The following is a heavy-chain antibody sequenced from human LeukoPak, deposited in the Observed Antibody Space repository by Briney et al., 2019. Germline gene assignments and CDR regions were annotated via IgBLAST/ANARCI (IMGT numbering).Heavy chain of an antibody. CDR2: ISSSSSYI. Sequence: PGRSLRLSCAASGFIFSSYGMHWVRQAPGKGLEWVSSISSSSSYIYYADSVKGRFTISRDNAKNSLYLQMNSLRAEDTALYYCAKEPASGSCFDYWGQGTLVTVSS. CDR3: AKEPASGSCFDY. CDR1: GFIFSSYG. V-gene: IGHV3-21*04. D-gene: IGHD3-10*01. J-gene: IGHJ4*02.